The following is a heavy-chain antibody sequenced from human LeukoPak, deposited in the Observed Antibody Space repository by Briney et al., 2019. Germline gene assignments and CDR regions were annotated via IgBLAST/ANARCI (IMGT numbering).Heavy chain of an antibody. D-gene: IGHD3-10*01. CDR2: IYFSGST. V-gene: IGHV4-61*01. J-gene: IGHJ4*02. CDR1: GGSVSTGSYY. CDR3: ARVYASGTYPIDY. Sequence: SETLYLTCTVSGGSVSTGSYYWSWIRLPPGKGLEWIGYIYFSGSTNYNPSLKSRVTISVDTSKNQFSLKLYSVTAADTAVYFCARVYASGTYPIDYWGQGTRVTVSS.